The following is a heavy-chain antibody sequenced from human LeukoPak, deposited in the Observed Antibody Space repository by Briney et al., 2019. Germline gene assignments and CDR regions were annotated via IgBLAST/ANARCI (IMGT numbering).Heavy chain of an antibody. CDR2: ISWNSGSI. V-gene: IGHV3-9*01. D-gene: IGHD3-10*01. CDR1: GLTFDDYA. Sequence: PGGSLRLSCAASGLTFDDYAMHWVRQAPGKGLEWVSGISWNSGSIGYADSVKGRFTISRDNAKNSLYLQMNSLRAEDTALYYCAKDIASGGYGSGSYEYWGQGTLVTVSS. J-gene: IGHJ4*02. CDR3: AKDIASGGYGSGSYEY.